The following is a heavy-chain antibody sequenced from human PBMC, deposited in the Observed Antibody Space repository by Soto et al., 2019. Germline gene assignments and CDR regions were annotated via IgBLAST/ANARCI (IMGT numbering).Heavy chain of an antibody. CDR1: GFTFSSYE. D-gene: IGHD3-22*01. CDR3: ASYYYDSSGYGNWFDP. Sequence: PGGSLRLSCAASGFTFSSYEMNWVRQAPGKGLEWVSYISSSGSTIYYADSVKGRFTISRDNAKNSPYLQMNSLRAEDTAVYYYASYYYDSSGYGNWFDPWGQGTLVTVSS. V-gene: IGHV3-48*03. J-gene: IGHJ5*02. CDR2: ISSSGSTI.